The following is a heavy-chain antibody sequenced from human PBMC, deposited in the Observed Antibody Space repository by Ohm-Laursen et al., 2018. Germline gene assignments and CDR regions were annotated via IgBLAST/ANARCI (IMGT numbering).Heavy chain of an antibody. CDR3: ARGDDWNYAFGF. Sequence: ASVKVSCKASGYTFASSGITWVRQAPGQGLEWMGWISAYNGNTKYAQKLQDRLTMTTDTSTSTAYMDLRSLGSDDTAVYYCARGDDWNYAFGFWGQGTLVTVSS. J-gene: IGHJ4*02. D-gene: IGHD1-7*01. CDR1: GYTFASSG. CDR2: ISAYNGNT. V-gene: IGHV1-18*01.